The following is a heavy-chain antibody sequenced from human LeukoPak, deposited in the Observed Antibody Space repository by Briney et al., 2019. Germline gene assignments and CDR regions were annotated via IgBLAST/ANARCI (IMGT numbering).Heavy chain of an antibody. CDR3: ARSPTYDYIWGSYLYYFDY. CDR2: IYYSGST. V-gene: IGHV4-59*01. D-gene: IGHD3-16*02. Sequence: PKTLSLTWTVSGGSISSDYWSWIRQPPGKGLEWIGYIYYSGSTSYNPSLKSRVTISVDTSKNQFSLKLSSVTAADTAVYYCARSPTYDYIWGSYLYYFDYWGQGTLVTVSS. J-gene: IGHJ4*02. CDR1: GGSISSDY.